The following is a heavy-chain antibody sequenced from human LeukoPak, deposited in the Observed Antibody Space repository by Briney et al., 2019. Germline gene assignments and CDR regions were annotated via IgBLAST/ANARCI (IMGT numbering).Heavy chain of an antibody. V-gene: IGHV1-18*01. D-gene: IGHD3-16*02. Sequence: GASVKVSCKASGYTFTSYGISWVRQAPGQGLEWMGWISAYNGNTNYAQKLQGRVTMTTDTSTSTAYMELRSLRSDDTAVYYCARDLSHYVWGSYRYTAFDPWGQGTLVTVSS. J-gene: IGHJ5*02. CDR3: ARDLSHYVWGSYRYTAFDP. CDR1: GYTFTSYG. CDR2: ISAYNGNT.